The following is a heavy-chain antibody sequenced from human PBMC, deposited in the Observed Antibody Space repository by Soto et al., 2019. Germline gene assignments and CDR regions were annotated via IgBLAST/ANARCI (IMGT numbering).Heavy chain of an antibody. Sequence: QVQLVESGGGLVKPGGSLRLSCAASGFSISGYYMSWIRQAPGKGLEWISYMSSTTSAIYYAESVKGRSTISRDNAKNSLYLQMNSLRAEDTAVYYCARATDFWSHMDVWGQGTTVTVSS. CDR1: GFSISGYY. CDR2: MSSTTSAI. J-gene: IGHJ6*02. D-gene: IGHD3-3*01. V-gene: IGHV3-11*01. CDR3: ARATDFWSHMDV.